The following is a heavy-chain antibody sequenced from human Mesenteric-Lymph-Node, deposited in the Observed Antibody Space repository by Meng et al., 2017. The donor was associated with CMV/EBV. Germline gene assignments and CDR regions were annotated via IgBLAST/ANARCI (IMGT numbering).Heavy chain of an antibody. CDR3: ARDHCSSTSCYNGDYYYYGMDV. J-gene: IGHJ6*02. CDR1: GYTFTGYY. D-gene: IGHD2-2*02. V-gene: IGHV1-2*02. CDR2: INPNSGGT. Sequence: ASVKVSCKASGYTFTGYYMHWVRQAPGQGLEWMGWINPNSGGTNYAQKFQGRVTMTRDTSISTAYMELSRLRSDDTAVYYRARDHCSSTSCYNGDYYYYGMDVWGQGTTVTVSS.